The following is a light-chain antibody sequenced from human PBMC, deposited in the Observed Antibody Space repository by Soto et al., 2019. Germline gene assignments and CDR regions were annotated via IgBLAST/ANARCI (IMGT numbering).Light chain of an antibody. CDR1: QSVSSS. J-gene: IGKJ4*01. CDR2: GAS. Sequence: EIVLAQSPDTLSLPPGERATLSCRASQSVSSSLAWYQQKPGQAPRLLIYGASTRATGIPARFSGSGSGTDFTLTISSLEPEDFAVYYCQHRSNWPLTFGGGTKVDIK. CDR3: QHRSNWPLT. V-gene: IGKV3-11*01.